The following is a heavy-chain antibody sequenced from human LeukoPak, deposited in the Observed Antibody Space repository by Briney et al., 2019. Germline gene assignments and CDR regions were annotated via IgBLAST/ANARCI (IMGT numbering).Heavy chain of an antibody. D-gene: IGHD3-3*01. Sequence: GGSLRLSCTASGFTFGDYAMSWVRQAPGKGLEWVGFIRSKAYGGTTEYAASVKGRFTNSRDDSKSIAYLQMNSLKTEDTAVYYCTRDYYDFWSGYYNDYWGQGTLVTVSS. V-gene: IGHV3-49*04. J-gene: IGHJ4*02. CDR2: IRSKAYGGTT. CDR3: TRDYYDFWSGYYNDY. CDR1: GFTFGDYA.